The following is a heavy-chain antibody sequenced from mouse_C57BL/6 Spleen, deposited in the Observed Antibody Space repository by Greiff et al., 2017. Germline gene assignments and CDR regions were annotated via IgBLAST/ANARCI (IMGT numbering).Heavy chain of an antibody. CDR2: INPSNGGT. Sequence: VQLQQPGTELVKPGASVKLSCKASGYTFTSSWMHWVKQRPGQGLEWIGNINPSNGGTNYNEKFKSKATLTVDKSSSTAYMQLSSLTSEDSAVYYCARAGGRSYDYFDYWGQGTTLTVSS. CDR1: GYTFTSSW. J-gene: IGHJ2*01. D-gene: IGHD1-1*01. V-gene: IGHV1-53*01. CDR3: ARAGGRSYDYFDY.